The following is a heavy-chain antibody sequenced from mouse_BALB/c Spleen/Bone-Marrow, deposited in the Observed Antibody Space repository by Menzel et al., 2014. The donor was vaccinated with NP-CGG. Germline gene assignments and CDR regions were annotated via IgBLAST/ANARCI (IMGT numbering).Heavy chain of an antibody. CDR3: TRSDGYYVPHWYLDV. Sequence: VKLMESGAELVKPGASVKLSCKASGYTFTSYYMYWVKQRPGQGLEWIGEINPSNGGTNFNEKLKSKATLTVDKSSSTAYMQLSSLTSEDSAVYYCTRSDGYYVPHWYLDVWGAGTTVTVSS. D-gene: IGHD2-3*01. J-gene: IGHJ1*01. V-gene: IGHV1S81*02. CDR2: INPSNGGT. CDR1: GYTFTSYY.